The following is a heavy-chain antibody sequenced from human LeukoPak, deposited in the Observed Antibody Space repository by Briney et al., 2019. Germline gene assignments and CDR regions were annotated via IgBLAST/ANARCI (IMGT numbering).Heavy chain of an antibody. V-gene: IGHV1-18*01. J-gene: IGHJ6*03. CDR2: ISAYNGNT. D-gene: IGHD2-2*01. Sequence: ASVKVSCKASGYTFTSYGISWVRQAPGQGLEWMGWISAYNGNTNYAQKLQGRVTMTTDTSTSTAYMELRSLRSDDTAVYYCARCGYCSSTSCYAQNYCYYYYMDVWGKGTTVTISS. CDR3: ARCGYCSSTSCYAQNYCYYYYMDV. CDR1: GYTFTSYG.